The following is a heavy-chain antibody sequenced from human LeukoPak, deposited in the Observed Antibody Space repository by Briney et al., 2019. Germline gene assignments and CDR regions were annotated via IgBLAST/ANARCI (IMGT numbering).Heavy chain of an antibody. V-gene: IGHV4-39*01. D-gene: IGHD1-26*01. CDR1: GGSISSSSYY. CDR2: IYYSGST. CDR3: ATSLVGADDY. Sequence: SETLSLTCTVSGGSISSSSYYWGWIRQPPGKGLEWIGSIYYSGSTYYNPSLKSRVTISVDTSKNQFSLKLSSVTAADTAVYYCATSLVGADDYWGQGTLVTVCS. J-gene: IGHJ4*02.